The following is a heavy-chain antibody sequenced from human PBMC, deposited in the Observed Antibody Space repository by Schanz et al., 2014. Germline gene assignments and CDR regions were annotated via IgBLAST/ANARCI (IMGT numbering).Heavy chain of an antibody. D-gene: IGHD2-8*01. CDR1: GGSLSGHY. V-gene: IGHV3-30*03. J-gene: IGHJ5*02. CDR2: ISYDGSTK. Sequence: QVQLQQWGAGVLKPSETLSLTCVVSGGSLSGHYWSWIRQSPGKGLEWVAVISYDGSTKYYADSVKGRFTISRDNAKNTLYLQINSLRAEDTAVYYCASGGYCTNGVCNGGRNWFDPWGQGTLVTVSS. CDR3: ASGGYCTNGVCNGGRNWFDP.